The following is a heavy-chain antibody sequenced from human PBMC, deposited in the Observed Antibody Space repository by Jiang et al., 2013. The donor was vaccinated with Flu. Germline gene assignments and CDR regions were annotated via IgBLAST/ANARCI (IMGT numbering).Heavy chain of an antibody. J-gene: IGHJ4*02. CDR3: ARSPGYYFDY. Sequence: GSISYYYWSWIRQPPGKGLEWIGYIYYSGSTNYNPSLKSRVTISVDTSKNQVSLNLTSVTAADTAVYYCARSPGYYFDYWGQGTWSPSPQ. CDR1: GSISYYY. V-gene: IGHV4-59*01. CDR2: IYYSGST. D-gene: IGHD6-25*01.